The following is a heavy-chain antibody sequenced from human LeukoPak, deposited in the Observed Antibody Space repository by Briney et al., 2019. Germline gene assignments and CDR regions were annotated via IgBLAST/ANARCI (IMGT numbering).Heavy chain of an antibody. Sequence: GRSLRLSCAASGFTFSSYAMHWVRQAPGKGLEWVAVISYDGSNKYYADSVKGRFTISRDNSENTLYLQMNSLRAEDMAVYYCARDRDDFWSGYYGDYYYGMDVWGQGTTVTVSS. V-gene: IGHV3-30-3*01. J-gene: IGHJ6*02. D-gene: IGHD3-3*01. CDR2: ISYDGSNK. CDR1: GFTFSSYA. CDR3: ARDRDDFWSGYYGDYYYGMDV.